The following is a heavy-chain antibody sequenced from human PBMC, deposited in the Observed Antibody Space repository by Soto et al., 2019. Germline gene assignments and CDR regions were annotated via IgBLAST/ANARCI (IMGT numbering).Heavy chain of an antibody. V-gene: IGHV1-69*13. CDR1: GCTFSSYA. D-gene: IGHD5-18*01. Sequence: SVKVSCKASGCTFSSYAISWVRQAPGQGLEWMGGIIPIFGTANYAQKFQGRVTITADESTSTAYMELSSLRSEDTAVYYCARYPGYSYGYRYYYGMDVWGQGTTVTVSS. CDR3: ARYPGYSYGYRYYYGMDV. J-gene: IGHJ6*02. CDR2: IIPIFGTA.